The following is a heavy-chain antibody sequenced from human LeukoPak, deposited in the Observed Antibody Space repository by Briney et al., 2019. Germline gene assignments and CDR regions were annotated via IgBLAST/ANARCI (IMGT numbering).Heavy chain of an antibody. CDR3: AREGSGWYSYYYYYGMDV. CDR1: GFTFSSYW. J-gene: IGHJ6*02. CDR2: IKQDGSEK. D-gene: IGHD6-19*01. Sequence: PGGSLRLSCAASGFTFSSYWVSWVRQAPGKGLEWVANIKQDGSEKYYVDSVKGRFTISRDNAKNSLYLQMNSLRAEDTAVYYCAREGSGWYSYYYYYGMDVWGQGTTVTVSS. V-gene: IGHV3-7*01.